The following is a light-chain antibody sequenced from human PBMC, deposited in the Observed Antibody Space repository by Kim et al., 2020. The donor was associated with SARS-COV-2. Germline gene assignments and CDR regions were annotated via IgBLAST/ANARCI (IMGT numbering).Light chain of an antibody. CDR1: HRVRSNV. J-gene: IGKJ2*01. V-gene: IGKV3-20*01. Sequence: SPGRSTTLSRRSSHRVRSNVLAWYQQTPGQAPRLLIYAASTRATGIPDRFSGSGSGTDFTLTINRLEPEDFAVYYCQQYGYSPYTFGQGTKLEI. CDR2: AAS. CDR3: QQYGYSPYT.